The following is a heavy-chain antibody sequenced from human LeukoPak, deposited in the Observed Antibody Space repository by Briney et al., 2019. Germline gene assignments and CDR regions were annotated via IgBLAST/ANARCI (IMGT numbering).Heavy chain of an antibody. V-gene: IGHV3-23*01. CDR2: ISGSGSST. CDR1: GFTFSSYA. CDR3: AKVPYSSGFNGDAFDI. Sequence: GGSLRLSCAASGFTFSSYAMSWVRQAPGKGLEWVSAISGSGSSTYYADSVKGRFTIYRDNSKNTLYLEMNSLTVEDTAVYYCAKVPYSSGFNGDAFDIWGQGTMVTVSS. J-gene: IGHJ3*02. D-gene: IGHD6-19*01.